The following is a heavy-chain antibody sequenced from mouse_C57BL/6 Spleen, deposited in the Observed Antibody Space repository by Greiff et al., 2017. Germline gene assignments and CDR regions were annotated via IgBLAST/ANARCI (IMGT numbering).Heavy chain of an antibody. D-gene: IGHD1-1*01. CDR2: INPNNGGT. Sequence: EVQLQQSGPELVKPGASVKISCKASGYTFTDYYMNWVKQSHGKSLEWIGDINPNNGGTSYNQKFKGKATLTVDKSSSTAYMELRSLTSEDSAVYYGARGTTVVGFDYWGQGTTLTVSS. V-gene: IGHV1-26*01. CDR3: ARGTTVVGFDY. J-gene: IGHJ2*01. CDR1: GYTFTDYY.